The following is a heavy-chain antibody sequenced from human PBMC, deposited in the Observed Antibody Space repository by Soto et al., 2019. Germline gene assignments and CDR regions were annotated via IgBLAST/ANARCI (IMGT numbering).Heavy chain of an antibody. V-gene: IGHV1-69*02. D-gene: IGHD3-10*01. Sequence: QVQLVQSGAEVKRPGSSVKVSGKASGDTFNFYSINWVRQAPGVGLEWVGRVNPILSMSNYAQRFQGRVTMTADKSTSTAYMELRSLRSEDTAIYYCASSYGSGYRAFDYWGQGALVTVSS. J-gene: IGHJ4*02. CDR2: VNPILSMS. CDR1: GDTFNFYS. CDR3: ASSYGSGYRAFDY.